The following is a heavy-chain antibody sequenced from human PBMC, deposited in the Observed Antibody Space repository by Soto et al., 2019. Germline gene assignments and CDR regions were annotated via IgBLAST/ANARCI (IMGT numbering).Heavy chain of an antibody. V-gene: IGHV3-30*03. CDR2: ISYDGSNK. CDR3: APHLFGGLGGVDY. Sequence: QVQLVESGGGVVQPGRSLRLSCAASGFTFSSYGMHWVRQAPGKGLEWVAVISYDGSNKYYADSVKGRFTISRDNSKNALYLQMNSVGAEDTAVYYCAPHLFGGLGGVDYWGQGTLVTVSS. CDR1: GFTFSSYG. J-gene: IGHJ4*02. D-gene: IGHD3-10*01.